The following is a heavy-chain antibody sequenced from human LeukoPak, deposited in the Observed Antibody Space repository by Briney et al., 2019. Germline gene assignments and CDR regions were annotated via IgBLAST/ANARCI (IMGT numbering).Heavy chain of an antibody. CDR2: ISYDGSNK. V-gene: IGHV3-30*18. J-gene: IGHJ5*02. CDR3: AKGREVLPDNWLDP. CDR1: GFLFTSYA. D-gene: IGHD1-26*01. Sequence: HSGGSLRLSCAASGFLFTSYAMTWDRQAPGKGLEWVGIISYDGSNKYYADSVKGRLTISRDNSKNTLYLQMNSLRAEDTAVYYCAKGREVLPDNWLDPWGQGTLVIVSS.